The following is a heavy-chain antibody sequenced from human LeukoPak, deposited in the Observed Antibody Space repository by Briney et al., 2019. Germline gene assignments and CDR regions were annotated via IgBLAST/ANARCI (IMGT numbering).Heavy chain of an antibody. CDR1: GGSFSGYY. V-gene: IGHV4-34*01. D-gene: IGHD3-22*01. J-gene: IGHJ6*03. Sequence: SETLSLTCAVYGGSFSGYYWSWLRQPPGKGLEWMGEINHSGSTNYNPSLKSRVTISVDTSKNQFSLKLSSVTAADTAVYYCASVVSGYGSSGYYYYYMDVWGKGTTVTVSS. CDR2: INHSGST. CDR3: ASVVSGYGSSGYYYYYMDV.